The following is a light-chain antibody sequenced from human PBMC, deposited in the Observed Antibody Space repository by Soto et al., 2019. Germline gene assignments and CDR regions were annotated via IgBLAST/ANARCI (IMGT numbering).Light chain of an antibody. CDR2: DVS. V-gene: IGLV2-14*01. Sequence: QSALTQPASVSGSPGQSITISCNGTSSDVGGYNYVSWYQQHPGKAPTLMIYDVSNRPSGVSNRFSGSKSGNTASLTISGLQAEDEADYYCSSYTSSSTVVFGGGTKLTVL. J-gene: IGLJ2*01. CDR3: SSYTSSSTVV. CDR1: SSDVGGYNY.